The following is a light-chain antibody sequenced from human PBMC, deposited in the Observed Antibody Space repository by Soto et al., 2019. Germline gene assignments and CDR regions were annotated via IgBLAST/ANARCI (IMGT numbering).Light chain of an antibody. CDR3: QQLNSYPTT. J-gene: IGKJ5*01. Sequence: DIQLTQSPSFLSASVGDRVTITCRASQGFSSYLAWYQQKPGKAPKLLIYTASTLQSGVPSRFSGSGSGTEFTLTISSLQPEDFATYYCQQLNSYPTTFGQGTRLEIK. CDR2: TAS. V-gene: IGKV1-9*01. CDR1: QGFSSY.